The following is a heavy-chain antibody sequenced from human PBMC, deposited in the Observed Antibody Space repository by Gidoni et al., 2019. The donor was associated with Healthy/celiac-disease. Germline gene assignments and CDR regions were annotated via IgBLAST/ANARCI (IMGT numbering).Heavy chain of an antibody. Sequence: EVQLVESGGGLVQPGRSLRLSCAASGFTFDDYAMHWVRQAPGKGLEWVSGISWNSGSIGYADSVKGRFTISRDNAKNSLYLQMNSLRAEDTALYYCAKDIYGGNSGTVDYWGQGTLVTVSS. CDR2: ISWNSGSI. CDR3: AKDIYGGNSGTVDY. V-gene: IGHV3-9*01. D-gene: IGHD2-21*02. J-gene: IGHJ4*02. CDR1: GFTFDDYA.